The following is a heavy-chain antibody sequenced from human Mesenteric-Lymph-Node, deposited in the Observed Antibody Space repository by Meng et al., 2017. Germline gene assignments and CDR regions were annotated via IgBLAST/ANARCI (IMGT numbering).Heavy chain of an antibody. CDR1: GNTLTELS. J-gene: IGHJ2*01. D-gene: IGHD1-1*01. CDR3: VTEKLDYRWEAAYFDL. V-gene: IGHV1-24*01. CDR2: FNPEDGET. Sequence: ASVKVSCKVSGNTLTELSIHWVRQAPGKGLEWMGGFNPEDGETIYAQKFQGRVTMTEDTSTDTAYMELSSLRSEDTAVFYCVTEKLDYRWEAAYFDLWGRGTLVTVSS.